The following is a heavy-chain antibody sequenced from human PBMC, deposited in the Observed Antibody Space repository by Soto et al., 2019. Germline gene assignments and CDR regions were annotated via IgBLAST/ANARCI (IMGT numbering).Heavy chain of an antibody. CDR3: ARGISYFDF. D-gene: IGHD3-3*01. Sequence: PGGSLRLSCAASGFYFSDYTIHWVRQAPGKGLEWVSSISGSASNIYYADSVKGRFTISRDNAKNSLYLQMNSLRADDTAVYYCARGISYFDFWGHGTLVTVSS. J-gene: IGHJ4*01. V-gene: IGHV3-21*01. CDR1: GFYFSDYT. CDR2: ISGSASNI.